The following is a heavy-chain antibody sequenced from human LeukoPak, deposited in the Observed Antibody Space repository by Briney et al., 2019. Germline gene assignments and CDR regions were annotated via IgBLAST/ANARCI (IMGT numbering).Heavy chain of an antibody. V-gene: IGHV1-46*01. CDR2: INPSGGST. D-gene: IGHD6-19*01. CDR1: GYTFTGYY. CDR3: AREGSYSSGWFNWFDP. Sequence: GASVKVSCKASGYTFTGYYMHWVRQAPGQGLEWMGIINPSGGSTSYAQKFQGRVTMTRDTSTSTVYMELSSLRSEDTAVYYCAREGSYSSGWFNWFDPWGQGTLVTVSS. J-gene: IGHJ5*02.